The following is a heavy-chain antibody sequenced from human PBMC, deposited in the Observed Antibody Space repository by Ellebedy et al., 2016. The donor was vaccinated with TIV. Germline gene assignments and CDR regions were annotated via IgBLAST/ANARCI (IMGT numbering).Heavy chain of an antibody. J-gene: IGHJ6*02. CDR2: ISSSSSTI. Sequence: GRSLRLSXAASGFTFSSYSMNWVRQAPGKGLEWVSYISSSSSTIYYADSVKGRFTISRDNAKNSLYLQMNSLRDEDTAVYYCARDHVLDYPTHYYGMDVWGQGTTVTVSS. D-gene: IGHD4-11*01. CDR3: ARDHVLDYPTHYYGMDV. V-gene: IGHV3-48*02. CDR1: GFTFSSYS.